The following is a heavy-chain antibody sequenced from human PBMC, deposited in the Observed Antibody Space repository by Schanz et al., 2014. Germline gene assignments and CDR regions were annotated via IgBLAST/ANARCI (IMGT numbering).Heavy chain of an antibody. CDR1: GFTFSSYA. CDR3: ARIGGSVFDY. Sequence: EVQLLESGGGLVQPGGSLRLSCAASGFTFSSYAMSWVRQAPGKGLEWLSVISGSGGSTYYADSVKGRFTISRDNSKNSLYLQMNSLRAEDTAVYYCARIGGSVFDYWAQGTLVTVTS. J-gene: IGHJ4*02. D-gene: IGHD3-10*01. V-gene: IGHV3-23*01. CDR2: ISGSGGST.